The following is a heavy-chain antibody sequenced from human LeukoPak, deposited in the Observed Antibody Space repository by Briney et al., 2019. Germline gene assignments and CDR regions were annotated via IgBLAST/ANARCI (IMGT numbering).Heavy chain of an antibody. CDR3: ARDLPASSGWTTYYYYGMDV. Sequence: PGGSLRLSCAASGFTFSSYEMNWVRQAPGKGLEWVSYISSSGSTIYYADSVKGRFTISRDNAKNSLYLQMNSLRAEDTAVYYCARDLPASSGWTTYYYYGMDVWGQGTTVTVSS. D-gene: IGHD6-19*01. CDR2: ISSSGSTI. V-gene: IGHV3-48*03. J-gene: IGHJ6*02. CDR1: GFTFSSYE.